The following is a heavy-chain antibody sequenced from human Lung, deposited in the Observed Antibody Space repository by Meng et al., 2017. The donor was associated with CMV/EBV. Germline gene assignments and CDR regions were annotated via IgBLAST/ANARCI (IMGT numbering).Heavy chain of an antibody. V-gene: IGHV3-23*01. Sequence: VFTLSNYALGWVRQAPGKGLELVSSVSGDGDTTYYADSVKGRFTISRDNSKKTLLLQMNSLTVEDTAVYFCAKEAIRHIDWLSWFDPWGRGTLVTVSS. CDR3: AKEAIRHIDWLSWFDP. J-gene: IGHJ5*02. CDR1: VFTLSNYA. CDR2: VSGDGDTT. D-gene: IGHD3-9*01.